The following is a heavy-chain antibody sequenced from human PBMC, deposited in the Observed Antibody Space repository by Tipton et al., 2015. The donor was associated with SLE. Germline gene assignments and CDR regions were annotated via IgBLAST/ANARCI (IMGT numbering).Heavy chain of an antibody. CDR1: GLTFSSYW. Sequence: SLRLSCAASGLTFSSYWMSWVRQAPGKGLEWVANMNLDGSEKYYVDSLKGRFTISRDNAKNSLYLQINSLRAGDTAVYYCGRDRRGPPYYYGVDVWGQGTTVTVSS. CDR2: MNLDGSEK. V-gene: IGHV3-7*01. CDR3: GRDRRGPPYYYGVDV. J-gene: IGHJ6*02.